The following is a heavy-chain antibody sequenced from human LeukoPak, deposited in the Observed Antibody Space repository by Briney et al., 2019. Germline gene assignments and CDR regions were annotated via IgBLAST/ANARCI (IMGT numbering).Heavy chain of an antibody. CDR1: GGSISSGSYY. Sequence: SETLSLTCTVSGGSISSGSYYWSWIRQPAGKGLEWIGRIYTSGSTNYNPSLKSRVTISVDTSMNQFSLKLSSVTAADTAVYYCARQVRSIAAAGSTFDYWGQGTLVTVSS. CDR2: IYTSGST. J-gene: IGHJ4*02. V-gene: IGHV4-61*02. D-gene: IGHD6-13*01. CDR3: ARQVRSIAAAGSTFDY.